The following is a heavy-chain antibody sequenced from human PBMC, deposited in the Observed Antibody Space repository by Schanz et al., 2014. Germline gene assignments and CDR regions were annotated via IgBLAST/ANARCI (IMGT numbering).Heavy chain of an antibody. Sequence: QVQLVQSGAEVKKPGASVKVSCKASGYTFTGYHMHWVRQAPGQGLEWMGRIIPIVDITNYAQKFLGRVTITADKSTSTAYMELSNLRSEDTAVYYCARAGQDYSDSSGYATYYFGNWGQGTLVTVSS. J-gene: IGHJ4*02. V-gene: IGHV1-69*09. CDR2: IIPIVDIT. CDR3: ARAGQDYSDSSGYATYYFGN. D-gene: IGHD3-22*01. CDR1: GYTFTGYH.